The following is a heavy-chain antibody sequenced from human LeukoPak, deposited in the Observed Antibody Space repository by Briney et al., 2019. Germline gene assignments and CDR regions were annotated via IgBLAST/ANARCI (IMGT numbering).Heavy chain of an antibody. CDR1: GFTFSSYW. Sequence: QSGGSLRLSCAVSGFTFSSYWTHWVGQAPGKGLVWVSRIKSDGSTNYADSVKGRFTISRDNAKNKVSLQMNSLRAEDTGVYYCARAQSEFGGYYPEYFGHWGQGTLVTVSS. V-gene: IGHV3-74*01. J-gene: IGHJ1*01. D-gene: IGHD3-3*01. CDR3: ARAQSEFGGYYPEYFGH. CDR2: IKSDGST.